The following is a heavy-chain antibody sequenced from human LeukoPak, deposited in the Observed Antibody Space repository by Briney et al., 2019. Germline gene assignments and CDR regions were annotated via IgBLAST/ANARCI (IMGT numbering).Heavy chain of an antibody. V-gene: IGHV4-30-2*01. CDR2: IFHNGSP. D-gene: IGHD2-21*01. Sequence: SQTLSLTCTVTGVSLSSDDYFWSWIRQHPGKGLEWIGEIFHNGSPNYNPSLKSRVTMSVDKSTNQFSLRLSSVTAADTAKYCCARRPLFLPLDKWGQGALVTV. CDR1: GVSLSSDDYF. J-gene: IGHJ4*02. CDR3: ARRPLFLPLDK.